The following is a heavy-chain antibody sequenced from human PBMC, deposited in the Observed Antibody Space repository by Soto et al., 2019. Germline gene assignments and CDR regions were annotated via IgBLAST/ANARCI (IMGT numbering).Heavy chain of an antibody. CDR1: GYTFTGYY. CDR2: INPNSGGT. J-gene: IGHJ5*02. Sequence: GASVKVSCKASGYTFTGYYMHWVRQAPGQGLGWMGWINPNSGGTNYAQKFQGRVTMTRDTSISTAYMELSRLRSDDTAVYYCAGVLEPEWIQLNNWFDPWGQGTLVTVSS. D-gene: IGHD5-18*01. V-gene: IGHV1-2*02. CDR3: AGVLEPEWIQLNNWFDP.